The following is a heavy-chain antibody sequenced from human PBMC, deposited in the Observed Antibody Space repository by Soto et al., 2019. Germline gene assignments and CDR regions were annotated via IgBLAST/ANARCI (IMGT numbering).Heavy chain of an antibody. J-gene: IGHJ3*02. Sequence: SETLSLTCAVYGGSFSDYYWSWIRQPPGKGLEWIGEINHSGSTNYNPSLKSRVTISVDTSKNQFSLKLSSVTAADTAVYYCARAARVFDIWGQGTLVTVSS. CDR2: INHSGST. CDR1: GGSFSDYY. CDR3: ARAARVFDI. V-gene: IGHV4-34*01.